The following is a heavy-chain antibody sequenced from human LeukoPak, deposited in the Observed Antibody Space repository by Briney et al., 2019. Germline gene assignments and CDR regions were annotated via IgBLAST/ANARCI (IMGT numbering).Heavy chain of an antibody. J-gene: IGHJ6*02. D-gene: IGHD3-22*01. CDR3: ARLNYYDSSGYYRTKNYGMDV. V-gene: IGHV4-31*03. Sequence: PSETLSLNCTVSGGSISSGGYYWSWIRQHPGKGLEWIGYIYYSGSTYYNPSLKSRVTISVDTSKNHFSLKLSSVTAADTAVYYCARLNYYDSSGYYRTKNYGMDVWGQGTTVTVSS. CDR1: GGSISSGGYY. CDR2: IYYSGST.